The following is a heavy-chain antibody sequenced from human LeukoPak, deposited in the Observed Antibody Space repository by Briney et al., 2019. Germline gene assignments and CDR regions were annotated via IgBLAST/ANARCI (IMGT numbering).Heavy chain of an antibody. D-gene: IGHD6-13*01. CDR1: GGTFSSYA. CDR3: ARDSIAAAGIFDY. J-gene: IGHJ4*02. CDR2: IIPIFGTA. V-gene: IGHV1-69*05. Sequence: SVKISCKASGGTFSSYAISWVRQAPGQGLEWMGGIIPIFGTANYAQKFQGRVTITTDESTSTAYMELSSLRSEDTAVYYCARDSIAAAGIFDYWGQGTLVTVSS.